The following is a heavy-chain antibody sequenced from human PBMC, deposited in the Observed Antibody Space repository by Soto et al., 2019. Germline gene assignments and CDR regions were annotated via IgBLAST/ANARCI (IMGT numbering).Heavy chain of an antibody. J-gene: IGHJ5*02. D-gene: IGHD2-15*01. CDR3: AREVVVAANLDWFDP. Sequence: SETLSATYGVVGGSFSDYYWSWIIHPQGKGLEWIGEINHSGSTNYNPSLKSRVTISVDTSKNQFSLKLSSVTAADTAVYYCAREVVVAANLDWFDPWGQGTLVTVSS. CDR2: INHSGST. CDR1: GGSFSDYY. V-gene: IGHV4-34*01.